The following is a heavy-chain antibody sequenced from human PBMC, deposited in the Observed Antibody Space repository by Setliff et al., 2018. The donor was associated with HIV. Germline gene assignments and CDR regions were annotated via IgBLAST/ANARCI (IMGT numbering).Heavy chain of an antibody. CDR2: IIPVFGTT. D-gene: IGHD3-22*01. Sequence: SVKVSCKASGGTFSSYAISWVRQAPGQGLDWMGGIIPVFGTTNYAQKFQGRVTITADESTSTAYMELSSLRTEDTAVYYCARGGGYYYGSSGWSMDYWGQGTLVTVSS. CDR1: GGTFSSYA. CDR3: ARGGGYYYGSSGWSMDY. V-gene: IGHV1-69*13. J-gene: IGHJ4*02.